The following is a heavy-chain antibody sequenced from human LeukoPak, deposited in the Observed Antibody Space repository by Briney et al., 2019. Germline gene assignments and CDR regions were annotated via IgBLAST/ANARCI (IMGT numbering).Heavy chain of an antibody. V-gene: IGHV4-30-4*01. CDR2: IYYSGST. CDR1: GGSISSGDYY. J-gene: IGHJ6*02. Sequence: SETLSLTCTVSGGSISSGDYYWSWIRQPPGKGLEWIGYIYYSGSTYYNPSLKSRVTISVGTSKNQFSLKLSSVTAADTAVYYCARDLPVYSYGMDVWGQGTTVTVSS. D-gene: IGHD1-14*01. CDR3: ARDLPVYSYGMDV.